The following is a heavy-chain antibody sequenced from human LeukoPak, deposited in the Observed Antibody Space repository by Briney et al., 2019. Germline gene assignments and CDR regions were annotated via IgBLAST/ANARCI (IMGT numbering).Heavy chain of an antibody. V-gene: IGHV1-18*01. D-gene: IGHD3-22*01. CDR1: GGTFSSYA. J-gene: IGHJ3*02. CDR2: ISAYNGNT. Sequence: EASVKVSCKASGGTFSSYAISWVRQAPGQGLEWMGWISAYNGNTNYAQKLQGRVTMTTDTSTSTAYMELRSLRSDDTAVYYCARVAPYSHYYDSSGYLDAFDIWGQGTMVTVSS. CDR3: ARVAPYSHYYDSSGYLDAFDI.